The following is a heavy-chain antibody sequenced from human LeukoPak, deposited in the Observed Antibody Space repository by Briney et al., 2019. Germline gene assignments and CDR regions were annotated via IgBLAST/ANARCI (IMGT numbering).Heavy chain of an antibody. CDR3: ARVNSGYDASLDY. CDR1: GYTFTGYY. V-gene: IGHV1-2*02. J-gene: IGHJ4*02. CDR2: INPNSGGT. D-gene: IGHD5-12*01. Sequence: GASVKVSCKASGYTFTGYYMHWVRQAPGQGLAWMGWINPNSGGTNYAQKFQGRVTMTRDTSISTAYMELSRLRSDDTAVYYCARVNSGYDASLDYWGQGTLVTVSS.